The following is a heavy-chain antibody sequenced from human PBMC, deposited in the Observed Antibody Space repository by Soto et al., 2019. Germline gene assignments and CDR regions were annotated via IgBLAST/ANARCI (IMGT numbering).Heavy chain of an antibody. CDR1: GDSVSSNSAA. Sequence: SQTLSLPCAISGDSVSSNSAAWNWIRQSPSRGLEWLGRTYYRSKWYNDYAVSVKSRITINPDTSKNQFSLQLNSVTPEDTAVYYCARVRYAAAGTTNYYGMDVWGQGTTVTVSS. D-gene: IGHD6-13*01. V-gene: IGHV6-1*01. J-gene: IGHJ6*02. CDR3: ARVRYAAAGTTNYYGMDV. CDR2: TYYRSKWYN.